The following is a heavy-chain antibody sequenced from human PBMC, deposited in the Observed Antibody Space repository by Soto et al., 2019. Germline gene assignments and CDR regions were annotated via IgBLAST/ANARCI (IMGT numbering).Heavy chain of an antibody. J-gene: IGHJ4*02. CDR3: ATDDSSVLEYFDY. V-gene: IGHV3-11*06. CDR2: ISSSTFYT. D-gene: IGHD3-22*01. Sequence: GGSLRLSCAASGFSFSDHYMSWIRQAPGKGLEWVSYISSSTFYTNYADSVKGRFTISRDNAKNSLYLQMNSLRAEDTAVYYCATDDSSVLEYFDYWGQGILVTVSS. CDR1: GFSFSDHY.